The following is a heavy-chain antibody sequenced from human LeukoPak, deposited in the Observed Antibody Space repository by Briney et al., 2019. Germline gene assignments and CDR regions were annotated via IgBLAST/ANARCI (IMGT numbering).Heavy chain of an antibody. D-gene: IGHD3/OR15-3a*01. CDR3: ARVGRAYGYYYYYYMDV. CDR1: GFTFSSYA. Sequence: GGSLRLSCAASGFTFSSYAMSWVRQAPGKGLEWVSAISGSGGSTYYADSVKGRFTISRDNSKNTLYLQMNSLRAEDTAVYYCARVGRAYGYYYYYYMDVWGKGTTVTVSS. CDR2: ISGSGGST. V-gene: IGHV3-23*01. J-gene: IGHJ6*03.